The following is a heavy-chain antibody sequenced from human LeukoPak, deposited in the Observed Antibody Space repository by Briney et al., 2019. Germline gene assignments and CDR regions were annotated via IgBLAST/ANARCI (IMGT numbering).Heavy chain of an antibody. J-gene: IGHJ4*02. CDR3: ARDLGPPYSSGWYWY. Sequence: ASVQVSCKASGYTFTGYYMHWVRQAPGQGLEWMGRINPNSGGTNYAQKFQGRVTMTRDTSISTAYMELSRLRSDDTAVYYCARDLGPPYSSGWYWYWGQGTLVTVSS. CDR1: GYTFTGYY. D-gene: IGHD6-19*01. V-gene: IGHV1-2*06. CDR2: INPNSGGT.